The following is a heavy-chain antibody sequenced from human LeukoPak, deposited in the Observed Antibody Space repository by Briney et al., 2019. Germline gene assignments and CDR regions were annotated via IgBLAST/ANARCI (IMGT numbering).Heavy chain of an antibody. V-gene: IGHV3-53*01. CDR3: AREGYDSSGYYLVY. J-gene: IGHJ4*02. CDR1: GFTVSSNY. CDR2: IYSGGSI. D-gene: IGHD3-22*01. Sequence: GGSLRLSCAASGFTVSSNYMSWVRQAPGKGLEWVSVIYSGGSIYYADSVRGRFTISRDNSKNTLYLQMNSLRAEDTAVYYCAREGYDSSGYYLVYWGQGTLVTVSS.